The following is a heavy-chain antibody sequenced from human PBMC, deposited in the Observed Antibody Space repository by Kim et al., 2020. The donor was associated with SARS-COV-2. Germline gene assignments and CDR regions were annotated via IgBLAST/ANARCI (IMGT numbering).Heavy chain of an antibody. V-gene: IGHV3-30*04. J-gene: IGHJ1*01. CDR3: VRDTLIGPPASFGL. CDR1: GFTFHNYA. D-gene: IGHD3-3*01. CDR2: ISSDGREQ. Sequence: GGSLRLSCAAAGFTFHNYAMHWVRQTPGKGLEWVAVISSDGREQYQADSVTGRFTISRDDSRSILDLQMSSLRPEDTAVYFCVRDTLIGPPASFGLWGQGILVTVSS.